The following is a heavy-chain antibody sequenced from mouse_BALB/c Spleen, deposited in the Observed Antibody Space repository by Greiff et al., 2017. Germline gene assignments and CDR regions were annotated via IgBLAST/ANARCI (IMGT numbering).Heavy chain of an antibody. Sequence: EVMLVESGGGLVKPGGSLKLSCAASGFTFSSYTMSWVRQTPEKRLEWVATISSGGSYTYYPDSVKGRFTISRDNAKNTLYLQMSSLKSEDTAMYYCTRLSYDYDAMDYWGQGTSVTVSS. J-gene: IGHJ4*01. CDR2: ISSGGSYT. D-gene: IGHD2-4*01. CDR3: TRLSYDYDAMDY. V-gene: IGHV5-6-4*01. CDR1: GFTFSSYT.